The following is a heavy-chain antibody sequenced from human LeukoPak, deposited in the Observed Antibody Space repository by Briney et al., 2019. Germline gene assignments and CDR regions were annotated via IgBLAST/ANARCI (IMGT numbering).Heavy chain of an antibody. CDR3: ARVDSTYYYDNWFDP. V-gene: IGHV4-59*01. CDR1: GGSIRGYY. Sequence: SETLSLTCNVSGGSIRGYYWSWIRQPPGKGLEWIGYIYSSGSTNYNPSLKSRVTMSVDTSKNQFSLKVSSVTAADTAVYYCARVDSTYYYDNWFDPWGQGTLVTVSS. D-gene: IGHD3-22*01. J-gene: IGHJ5*02. CDR2: IYSSGST.